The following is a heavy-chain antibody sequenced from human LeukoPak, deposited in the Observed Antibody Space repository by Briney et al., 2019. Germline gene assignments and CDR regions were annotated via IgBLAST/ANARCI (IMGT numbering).Heavy chain of an antibody. CDR3: ASLLITADAFDI. D-gene: IGHD3-16*01. J-gene: IGHJ3*02. CDR2: IGGNGGST. CDR1: RFTFSNYA. Sequence: GGSLRLSCAASRFTFSNYAMSRVRQAPGKGLEWVSAIGGNGGSTYYADSVKGRFTISRDNAKNSLYLQMNSLRDEDTAVYYCASLLITADAFDIWGQGTMVTVSS. V-gene: IGHV3-23*01.